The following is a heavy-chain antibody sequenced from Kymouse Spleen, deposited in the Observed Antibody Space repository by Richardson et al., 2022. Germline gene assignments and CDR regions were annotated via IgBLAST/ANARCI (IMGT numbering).Heavy chain of an antibody. CDR1: GFTFSSYG. Sequence: QVQLVESGGGVVQPGRSLRLSCAASGFTFSSYGMHWVRQAPGKGLEWVAVISYDGSNKYYADSVKGRFTISRDNSKNTLYLQMNSLRAEDTAVYYCAKDQLERDYGMDVWGQGTTVTVSS. V-gene: IGHV3-30*18. J-gene: IGHJ6*02. CDR3: AKDQLERDYGMDV. CDR2: ISYDGSNK. D-gene: IGHD1-1*01.